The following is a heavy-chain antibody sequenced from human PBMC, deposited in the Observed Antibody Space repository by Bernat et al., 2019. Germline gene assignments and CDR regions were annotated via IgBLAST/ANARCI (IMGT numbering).Heavy chain of an antibody. V-gene: IGHV3-30*18. Sequence: QVQLVESGGGVVQPGRSLRLSCAASGFTFSSYGMHWVRQAPGKGLEWVAGISYDGSNKYYADSVKGRFTISRDNSKNTLYLQMNSLRAEDTAVYYCAKDGYSSGWSLNYYYYMDVWGKGTTVTVSS. CDR2: ISYDGSNK. CDR3: AKDGYSSGWSLNYYYYMDV. CDR1: GFTFSSYG. D-gene: IGHD6-19*01. J-gene: IGHJ6*03.